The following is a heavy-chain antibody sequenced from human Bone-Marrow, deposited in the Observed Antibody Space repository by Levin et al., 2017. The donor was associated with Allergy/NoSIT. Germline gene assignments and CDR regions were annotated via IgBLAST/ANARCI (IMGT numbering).Heavy chain of an antibody. D-gene: IGHD6-19*01. J-gene: IGHJ4*02. V-gene: IGHV3-23*01. CDR1: GFTFSSYA. CDR2: ISGSGTIT. CDR3: AKEGLAVAGYYFDS. Sequence: GGSLRLSCAASGFTFSSYAMSWVRQAPGKGLEWVSSISGSGTITHYAESVKCRFTISRDISKNMLHLQMNSLRAEDTAIYFCAKEGLAVAGYYFDSWGQGTLVTVSS.